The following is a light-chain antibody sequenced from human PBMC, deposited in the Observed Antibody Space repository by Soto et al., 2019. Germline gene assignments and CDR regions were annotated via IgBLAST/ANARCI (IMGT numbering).Light chain of an antibody. CDR2: KAS. V-gene: IGKV1-5*03. CDR1: QGINIW. CDR3: QQYNVYWT. J-gene: IGKJ1*01. Sequence: DVQMTQSPSTLSASVGDRVSITCRASQGINIWLAWYQQKPGRAPKRLIHKASTLESGVPSRFSGSGSGTEFTLIISSLQPDDFATYYCQQYNVYWTFGQGTKVEIK.